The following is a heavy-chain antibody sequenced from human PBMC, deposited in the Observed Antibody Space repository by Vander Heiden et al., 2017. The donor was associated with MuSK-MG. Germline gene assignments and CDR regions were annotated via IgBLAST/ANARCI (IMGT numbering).Heavy chain of an antibody. CDR3: ARDYYGSWSRPEYYYGMDV. D-gene: IGHD3-10*01. V-gene: IGHV3-30*04. Sequence: SSYAMHWVRQAPGKGLEWVAVISYDGSNKYYADSVKGRCTISRDNSKNTLYLQMNSLRAEDTAVYYCARDYYGSWSRPEYYYGMDVWGQGTTVTVSS. J-gene: IGHJ6*02. CDR1: SSYA. CDR2: ISYDGSNK.